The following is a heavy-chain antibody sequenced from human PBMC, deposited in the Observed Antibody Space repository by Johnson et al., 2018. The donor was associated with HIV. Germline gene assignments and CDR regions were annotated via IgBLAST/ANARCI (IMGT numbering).Heavy chain of an antibody. J-gene: IGHJ3*02. D-gene: IGHD3-3*01. CDR1: RFTFSDYY. V-gene: IGHV3-11*01. CDR3: ARAAYYDFWSGYFDAFDI. Sequence: QMQLVESGGGLVKPGGSLRLSCAASRFTFSDYYMSWIRQTPGKGLEWVSYISSSGGTIYYADSVKGRFSISRDNAKNSLYLQMNSRRAEDTAVYYCARAAYYDFWSGYFDAFDIWGQGTMVTVSS. CDR2: ISSSGGTI.